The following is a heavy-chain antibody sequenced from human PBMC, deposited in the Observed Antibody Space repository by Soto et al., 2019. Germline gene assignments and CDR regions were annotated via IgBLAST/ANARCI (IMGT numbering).Heavy chain of an antibody. D-gene: IGHD3-3*01. CDR1: GFTSSSYW. Sequence: PGGSLRLSCAASGFTSSSYWMHWVRQAPGKGLVWVSRINGDGSSTTHADSVRGRFTISRDNTKNTLYLQMNSLRAEDTAVYYCTRDAYYDFWSGYSAYYYCYMDVWGKGTTVTVSS. V-gene: IGHV3-74*01. CDR2: INGDGSST. CDR3: TRDAYYDFWSGYSAYYYCYMDV. J-gene: IGHJ6*03.